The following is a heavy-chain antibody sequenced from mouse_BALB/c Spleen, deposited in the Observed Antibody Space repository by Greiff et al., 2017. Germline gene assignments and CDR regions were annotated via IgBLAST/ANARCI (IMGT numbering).Heavy chain of an antibody. D-gene: IGHD1-2*01. J-gene: IGHJ3*01. CDR2: IDPYNGGT. CDR3: ARKGVTTATFAY. Sequence: VQLQQSGPELVKPGASVKVSCKASGYAFTSYNMYWVKQSHGKSLEWIGYIDPYNGGTSYNQKFKGKASLTVDKSSSTAYMHLSSLTSEDSAVYYCARKGVTTATFAYWGQGTLVTVSA. V-gene: IGHV1S135*01. CDR1: GYAFTSYN.